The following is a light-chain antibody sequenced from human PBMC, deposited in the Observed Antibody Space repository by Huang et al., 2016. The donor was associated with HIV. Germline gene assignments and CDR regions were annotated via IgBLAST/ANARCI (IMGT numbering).Light chain of an antibody. CDR1: QGISDF. CDR3: QQSSRWPPIT. V-gene: IGKV3-11*01. CDR2: DVS. J-gene: IGKJ5*01. Sequence: VLTQSPATLSLSPGERATLSCRASQGISDFLSWYQQKPGQPPRLLMYDVSNRAPGIPARCSGSGSGTDFTLTISNLEPEDFAVYYCQQSSRWPPITFGPGTRLEMK.